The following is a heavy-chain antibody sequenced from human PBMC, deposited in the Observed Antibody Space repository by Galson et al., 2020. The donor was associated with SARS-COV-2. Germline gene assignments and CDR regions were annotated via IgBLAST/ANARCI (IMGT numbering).Heavy chain of an antibody. J-gene: IGHJ5*02. D-gene: IGHD3-16*01. CDR2: FDPEDGET. CDR1: GYTLTELS. V-gene: IGHV1-24*01. Sequence: ASVTFSCKVSGYTLTELSMHWVRQAPGKGPEWMGGFDPEDGETIYAQKFQGRVTLTEDTSTDTAYLELSSLRSEDPAVYYCATGPFPYLGNKANWFDPWGQGSLVTVSS. CDR3: ATGPFPYLGNKANWFDP.